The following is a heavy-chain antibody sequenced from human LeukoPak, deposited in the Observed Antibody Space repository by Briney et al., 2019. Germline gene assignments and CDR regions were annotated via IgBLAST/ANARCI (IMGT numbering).Heavy chain of an antibody. CDR2: IIPIFGTA. J-gene: IGHJ4*02. D-gene: IGHD6-6*01. CDR1: GGTFSSYA. V-gene: IGHV1-69*05. Sequence: SVKVSCKASGGTFSSYAISWVRQAPGQGLEWMGGIIPIFGTANYAQKFQGRVTVTSDTSTNTVFMDLSSLRSDDTAVYYCARVGGGYSSSSGRDYWGQGTLVTVSS. CDR3: ARVGGGYSSSSGRDY.